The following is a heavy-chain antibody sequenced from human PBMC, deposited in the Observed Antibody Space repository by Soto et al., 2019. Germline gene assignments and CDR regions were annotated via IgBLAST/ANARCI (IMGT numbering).Heavy chain of an antibody. J-gene: IGHJ3*02. D-gene: IGHD3-16*01. CDR1: GGTFSSYA. Sequence: ASVKVSCKASGGTFSSYAISWVRQAPGQGLEWMGGIIPIFGTANYAQKFQGRVTSTADESTSTAYMELSSLRSEETAVYYCARLYYGDAFDXWGQGTMVTVSS. CDR2: IIPIFGTA. CDR3: ARLYYGDAFDX. V-gene: IGHV1-69*13.